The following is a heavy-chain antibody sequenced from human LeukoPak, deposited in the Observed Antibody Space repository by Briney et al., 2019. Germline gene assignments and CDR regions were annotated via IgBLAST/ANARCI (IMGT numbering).Heavy chain of an antibody. CDR3: ARHAENYYDSSGYYLNFDY. V-gene: IGHV4-39*01. J-gene: IGHJ4*01. D-gene: IGHD3-22*01. Sequence: PPETPSLTCTVSGGSISSSSYYWGWIRQPPGKGLEWIGRIFYSGITYYNPSLTSRVTRYVDTSKNQFSLRLTSVTAADTAVYYCARHAENYYDSSGYYLNFDYWGQGTLVSVSS. CDR1: GGSISSSSYY. CDR2: IFYSGIT.